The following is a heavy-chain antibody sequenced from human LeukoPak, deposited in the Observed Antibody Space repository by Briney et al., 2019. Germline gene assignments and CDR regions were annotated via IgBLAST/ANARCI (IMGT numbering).Heavy chain of an antibody. D-gene: IGHD2-15*01. CDR3: AKTQGYYDA. Sequence: GGSLRLSCAASGFTFSNYAMSWVRQAPGKGLELVSGIWGTDDKTVYGDAVKGRFTISRDNSKNTLYLQMNSLRADDTAVYYCAKTQGYYDAWGQGALVTVSS. CDR2: IWGTDDKT. V-gene: IGHV3-23*01. CDR1: GFTFSNYA. J-gene: IGHJ5*02.